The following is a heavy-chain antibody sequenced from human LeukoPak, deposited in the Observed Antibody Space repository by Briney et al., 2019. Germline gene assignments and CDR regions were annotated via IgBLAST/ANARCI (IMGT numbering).Heavy chain of an antibody. V-gene: IGHV3-21*01. CDR1: GFTFSSCS. CDR3: ARDRSDSSTSGVYMDV. D-gene: IGHD6-25*01. CDR2: ISSSTKYI. J-gene: IGHJ6*03. Sequence: KAGGSLRLSCAASGFTFSSCSMNWVRQAPGKGLEWVSFISSSTKYIYYADSVKGRFTISRDNAKNSVYLQMNSLRAEDTAVYYCARDRSDSSTSGVYMDVWGKGTTVTVSS.